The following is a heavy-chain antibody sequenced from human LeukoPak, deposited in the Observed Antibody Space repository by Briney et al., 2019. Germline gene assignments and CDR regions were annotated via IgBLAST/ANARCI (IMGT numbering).Heavy chain of an antibody. D-gene: IGHD4-23*01. V-gene: IGHV1-2*02. CDR2: IDPNSGDT. CDR1: GYTFIGYY. CDR3: ARDLRFDYGGSREHNDY. J-gene: IGHJ4*02. Sequence: GASVKVSCKASGYTFIGYYMHWVRQAPGQGLEWMGWIDPNSGDTNYAQKFQGRITMTRDTSISTVYMDLTRLRSDDTAVYYCARDLRFDYGGSREHNDYWGQGTLVTVSS.